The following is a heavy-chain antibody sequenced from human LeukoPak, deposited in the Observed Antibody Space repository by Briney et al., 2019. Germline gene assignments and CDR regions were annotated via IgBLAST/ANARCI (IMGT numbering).Heavy chain of an antibody. J-gene: IGHJ4*02. CDR2: INPNSGGT. CDR1: GYTFTGYY. Sequence: GASVKVSCKASGYTFTGYYMHWVRQAPGQGLEWMGWINPNSGGTNYAQKFQGRVTMTTDTSTSTAYMELRSLRSDDTAVYYCARDFDPMVRGVITRYFDYWGQGTLVTVSS. D-gene: IGHD3-10*01. V-gene: IGHV1-2*02. CDR3: ARDFDPMVRGVITRYFDY.